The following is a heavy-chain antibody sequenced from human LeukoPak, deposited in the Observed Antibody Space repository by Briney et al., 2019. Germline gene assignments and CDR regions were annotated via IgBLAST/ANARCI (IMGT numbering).Heavy chain of an antibody. J-gene: IGHJ3*02. CDR2: INPNSGGT. V-gene: IGHV1-2*02. D-gene: IGHD6-13*01. CDR3: ARVAQSYSSTWYECAFDI. Sequence: ASVTVSFTASGHTFTGFYMHWVRQAPGQGLEWMGWINPNSGGTNYAQKFQGRVTMTRDTSISTAYMEVNRLTSDDTAVYYCARVAQSYSSTWYECAFDIWGQGTKVTVSS. CDR1: GHTFTGFY.